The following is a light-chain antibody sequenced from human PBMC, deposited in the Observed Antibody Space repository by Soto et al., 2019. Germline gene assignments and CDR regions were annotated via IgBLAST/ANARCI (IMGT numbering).Light chain of an antibody. CDR3: AAWDDSLNGPLYV. CDR1: RSNIGSNT. V-gene: IGLV1-44*01. Sequence: QSVLTQPPSASGTPGQRVTISCSGSRSNIGSNTVNWYQQLPGTAPKLLIYSNNQRPSGVPDRFSGSKSGTSASLAISGLQSEDEADYYCAAWDDSLNGPLYVFGTGTKLTVL. CDR2: SNN. J-gene: IGLJ1*01.